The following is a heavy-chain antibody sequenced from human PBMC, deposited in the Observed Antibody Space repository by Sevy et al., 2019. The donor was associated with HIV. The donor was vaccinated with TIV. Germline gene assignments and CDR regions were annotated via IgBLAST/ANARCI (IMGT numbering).Heavy chain of an antibody. CDR1: GFTFNTYS. V-gene: IGHV3-48*02. D-gene: IGHD3-22*01. CDR3: ASSDATSRFGYYYFAMDF. Sequence: GGSLRLSCAVSGFTFNTYSMNWVRQAPGKGLEWVSCISYTSTTIYYADSVRGRFTISRDNAKNTLYLQMNSLRDEDTAVYYCASSDATSRFGYYYFAMDFWGQGTSVTVSS. J-gene: IGHJ6*02. CDR2: ISYTSTTI.